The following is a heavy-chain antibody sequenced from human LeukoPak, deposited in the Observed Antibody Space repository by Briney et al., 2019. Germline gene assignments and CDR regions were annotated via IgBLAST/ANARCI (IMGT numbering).Heavy chain of an antibody. CDR2: IYPGDSDT. CDR1: GYSFTSYW. CDR3: ARRQRYCSGGSCYWFDP. J-gene: IGHJ5*02. V-gene: IGHV5-51*01. D-gene: IGHD2-15*01. Sequence: GESRKISCKGPGYSFTSYWIGGVRQMPGKGLEWMGIIYPGDSDTRYSPSFQGQVTISADKSISTAYLQWSSLKASDTAMYYCARRQRYCSGGSCYWFDPWGQGTLVTVSS.